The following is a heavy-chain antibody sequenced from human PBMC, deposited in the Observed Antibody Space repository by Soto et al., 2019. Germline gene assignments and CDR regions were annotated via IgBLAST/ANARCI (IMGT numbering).Heavy chain of an antibody. V-gene: IGHV1-18*01. D-gene: IGHD1-26*01. CDR1: GYTFTSYG. J-gene: IGHJ6*02. CDR3: ARVKWELLGRDYYYGTDV. Sequence: ASVKVSCKASGYTFTSYGISWVRQAPGQGLEWMGWISAYNGNTNYAQKLQGRVTMTTDTSTSTAYMELRSLISDDTAVYYCARVKWELLGRDYYYGTDVWGQGTTVTVSS. CDR2: ISAYNGNT.